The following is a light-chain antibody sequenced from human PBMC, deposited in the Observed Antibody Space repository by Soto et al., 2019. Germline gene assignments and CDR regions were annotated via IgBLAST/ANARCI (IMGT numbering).Light chain of an antibody. CDR3: GTWDSSLSAFYA. Sequence: QSVLTQPPSVSAAPGQKVTISCSGSSSNIGNNYVSWYQQLPGTAPKLLIYENNKRPSGIPDRFSGSKSGTSAALGITGLQTGDEADYYCGTWDSSLSAFYAFGTGTKVTVL. CDR2: ENN. J-gene: IGLJ1*01. CDR1: SSNIGNNY. V-gene: IGLV1-51*02.